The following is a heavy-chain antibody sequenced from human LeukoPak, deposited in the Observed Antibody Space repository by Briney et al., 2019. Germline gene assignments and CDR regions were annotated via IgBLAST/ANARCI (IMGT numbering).Heavy chain of an antibody. CDR2: IYYSGST. V-gene: IGHV4-39*07. CDR1: GGSISSSSYY. J-gene: IGHJ4*02. D-gene: IGHD2-2*01. CDR3: ARDRSSTSSRRGAAAGTLDY. Sequence: PSETLSLTCTVSGGSISSSSYYWGWIRQPPGKGLEWIGSIYYSGSTYYNPSLKSRVTISVDTSKNQFSLKLSSVTAADTAVYYCARDRSSTSSRRGAAAGTLDYWGQGTLVTVSS.